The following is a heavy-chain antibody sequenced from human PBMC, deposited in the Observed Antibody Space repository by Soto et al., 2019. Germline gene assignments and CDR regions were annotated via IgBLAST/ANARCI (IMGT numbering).Heavy chain of an antibody. D-gene: IGHD1-26*01. CDR2: IIPVLDLT. V-gene: IGHV1-69*02. J-gene: IGHJ2*01. CDR1: GGTFTDYT. CDR3: AKKLGPSAFDL. Sequence: QVQLVQSGAEVQKPGSSVKVSCKASGGTFTDYTITWLRQAPGQGLEWMGRIIPVLDLTNYAQKFQGRVTITAEKSTTTSYMELSGLTSEDTAVYYCAKKLGPSAFDLWGRGTLVTVSS.